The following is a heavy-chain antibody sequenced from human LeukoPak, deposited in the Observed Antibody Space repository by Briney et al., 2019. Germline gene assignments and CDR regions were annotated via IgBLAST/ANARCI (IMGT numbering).Heavy chain of an antibody. CDR2: IKQDGSVK. CDR1: GFTFSSYS. D-gene: IGHD6-6*01. V-gene: IGHV3-7*01. J-gene: IGHJ4*02. Sequence: GGSLRLSCAASGFTFSSYSMSWVRQAPGKGLEWVVNIKQDGSVKYYVDSVKGRFTISRDNAKNSVYLQMNSLRVEDTAVYYCARIGYSSSSFDYLGQGTLVTVSS. CDR3: ARIGYSSSSFDY.